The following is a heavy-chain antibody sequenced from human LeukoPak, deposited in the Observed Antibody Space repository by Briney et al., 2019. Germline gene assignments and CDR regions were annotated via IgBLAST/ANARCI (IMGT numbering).Heavy chain of an antibody. Sequence: PGRSLRLSCATSGFSFGAHGMHWVRRAPGKGLEWVAVIWYDGSNKYYADSVEGRFAISRDNSKSTLFLQMNSLRAEDTAIYYCARDKLEPGYSMDVWGQGTTVTVSS. V-gene: IGHV3-33*01. CDR2: IWYDGSNK. J-gene: IGHJ6*02. CDR3: ARDKLEPGYSMDV. D-gene: IGHD1-1*01. CDR1: GFSFGAHG.